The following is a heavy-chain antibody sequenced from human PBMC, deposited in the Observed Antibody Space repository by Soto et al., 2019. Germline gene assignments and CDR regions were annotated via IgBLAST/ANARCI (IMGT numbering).Heavy chain of an antibody. CDR2: ISYDGSNK. Sequence: GGSLRLSCAASGFTFSSYGMHWVRQAPGKGLEWVAVISYDGSNKYYADSVKGRFTISRDNSKNTLYLQMDSLRVEDTAVYYCAKGYHNFDYWGLGTLVTVSS. J-gene: IGHJ4*02. V-gene: IGHV3-30*18. CDR1: GFTFSSYG. D-gene: IGHD2-2*01. CDR3: AKGYHNFDY.